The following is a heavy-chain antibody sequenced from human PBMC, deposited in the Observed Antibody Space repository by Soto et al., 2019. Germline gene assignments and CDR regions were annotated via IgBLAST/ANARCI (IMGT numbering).Heavy chain of an antibody. D-gene: IGHD6-6*01. J-gene: IGHJ4*02. CDR2: INPNSGGT. CDR1: GYTFTGYY. CDR3: ARKGRYSSSTPGAAFGY. V-gene: IGHV1-2*02. Sequence: GASVKVSRKASGYTFTGYYMHWVRQAPGQGLEWMGWINPNSGGTNYAQKFQGRVTMTRDTSISTAYMELSRLRSDDTAVYYCARKGRYSSSTPGAAFGYWGQGTLVTVSS.